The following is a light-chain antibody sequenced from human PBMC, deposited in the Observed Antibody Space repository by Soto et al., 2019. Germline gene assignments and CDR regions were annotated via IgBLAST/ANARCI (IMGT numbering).Light chain of an antibody. CDR2: DAS. J-gene: IGKJ1*01. CDR1: QSVSSY. Sequence: EIVLTQSPATLSLSPGERATLSCRASQSVSSYLAWYQQKPGQAPRLIIYDASNRATGIPTRFSGGGSGTEFTLTISSLQSEDFAVYYCQQYNNWPPWTFGQGTKVDIK. V-gene: IGKV3D-15*01. CDR3: QQYNNWPPWT.